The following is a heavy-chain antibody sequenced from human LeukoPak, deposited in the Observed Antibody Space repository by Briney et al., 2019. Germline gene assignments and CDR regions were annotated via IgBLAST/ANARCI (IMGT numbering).Heavy chain of an antibody. V-gene: IGHV4-4*09. Sequence: SETLSLTCTVSGGSISSYYWSWIRQPPGKGLEWIGYIYTSGSTSYNPSLKSRVTISVDTSKNQFSLKLSSVTAADTAVYYCARHSGWFDTWGQGTLVTVSS. CDR3: ARHSGWFDT. CDR1: GGSISSYY. D-gene: IGHD3-10*01. CDR2: IYTSGST. J-gene: IGHJ5*02.